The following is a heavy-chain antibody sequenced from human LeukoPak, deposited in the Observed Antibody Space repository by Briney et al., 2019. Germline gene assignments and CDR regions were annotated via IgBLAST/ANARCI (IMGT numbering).Heavy chain of an antibody. CDR2: INHSGST. CDR1: GGSFSGYY. D-gene: IGHD6-19*01. CDR3: ASSGWVTYYGMDV. V-gene: IGHV4-34*01. J-gene: IGHJ6*02. Sequence: PSETLSLTCAVYGGSFSGYYWNWIRQPPGKGLEWIGEINHSGSTNYNPSLKSRVTISVDTSKNQFSLKLSSVTAADTAVYYCASSGWVTYYGMDVWGQGTTVTVSS.